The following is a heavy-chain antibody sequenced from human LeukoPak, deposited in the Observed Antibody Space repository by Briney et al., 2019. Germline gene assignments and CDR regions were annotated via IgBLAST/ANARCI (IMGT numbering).Heavy chain of an antibody. CDR2: IIPIFGTA. V-gene: IGHV1-69*06. J-gene: IGHJ4*02. CDR3: AYCDGDCYFDY. Sequence: SVKVSCKASGGTFSSYAISCVRQAPGQGLEWMGRIIPIFGTANYAQKFQGRVTITADKSTSTAYMELSSLRSEDTAVYYCAYCDGDCYFDYWGQGTLVTVSS. D-gene: IGHD2-21*02. CDR1: GGTFSSYA.